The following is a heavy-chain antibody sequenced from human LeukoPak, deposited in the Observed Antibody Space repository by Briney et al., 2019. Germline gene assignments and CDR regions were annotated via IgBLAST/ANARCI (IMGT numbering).Heavy chain of an antibody. V-gene: IGHV4-38-2*02. J-gene: IGHJ4*02. CDR2: IYYSGST. CDR1: GYSISSGYY. CDR3: ARRSKSGSQYYFDY. D-gene: IGHD1-26*01. Sequence: PSETLSLTRTVSGYSISSGYYWGWIRQPPGKGLEWIGSIYYSGSTYYNPSHKSRVTISVDTSKNQFSLKLSSVTAADTAVYYCARRSKSGSQYYFDYWGQGTLVTVSS.